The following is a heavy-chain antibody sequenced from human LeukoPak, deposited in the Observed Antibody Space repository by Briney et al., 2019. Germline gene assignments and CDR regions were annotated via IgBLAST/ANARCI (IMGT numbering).Heavy chain of an antibody. J-gene: IGHJ6*04. CDR2: ISGSGGST. CDR3: ARDPNYYGSGSYSRMDV. D-gene: IGHD3-10*01. CDR1: GFTFSSYA. V-gene: IGHV3-23*01. Sequence: GGSLRLSCAASGFTFSSYAMSWVRQAPGKGLEWVSAISGSGGSTYYADSVKGRFTISRDNAKNSLYLQMNSLRAEDTAVYYCARDPNYYGSGSYSRMDVWGKGTTVTVSS.